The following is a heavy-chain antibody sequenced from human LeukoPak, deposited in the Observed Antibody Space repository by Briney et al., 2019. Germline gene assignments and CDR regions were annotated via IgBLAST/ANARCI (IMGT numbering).Heavy chain of an antibody. CDR3: AKGGGEVFDY. Sequence: GGSLTLSCEASGFTFSSYAMSWVRQAPGKGLEWVSSLSDTGAATYYADSVKGRLTISRDNSENTVHLQMNSLRADDTAVYYCAKGGGEVFDYWGQGTLVTVSS. CDR1: GFTFSSYA. CDR2: LSDTGAAT. V-gene: IGHV3-23*01. D-gene: IGHD3-16*01. J-gene: IGHJ4*02.